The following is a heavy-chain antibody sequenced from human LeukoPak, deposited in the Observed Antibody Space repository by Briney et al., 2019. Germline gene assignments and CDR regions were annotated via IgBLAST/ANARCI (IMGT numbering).Heavy chain of an antibody. D-gene: IGHD4-11*01. CDR1: GGSVSSGTYY. Sequence: SETLSLTCTVSGGSVSSGTYYWSWIRQPPGKGLEWIGYIYYSGTTNYNPSLKSRVTIPVDTSKNQFSLKLSSVTAADTAVYYCARDRVRGNSNPFFDYWGQGTLVTVSS. CDR3: ARDRVRGNSNPFFDY. CDR2: IYYSGTT. J-gene: IGHJ4*02. V-gene: IGHV4-61*01.